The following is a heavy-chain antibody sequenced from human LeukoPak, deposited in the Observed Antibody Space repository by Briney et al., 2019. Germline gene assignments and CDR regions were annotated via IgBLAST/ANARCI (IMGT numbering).Heavy chain of an antibody. CDR2: MNPNSGNT. CDR1: GYTFTTYD. Sequence: GASVKVSCKAFGYTFTTYDINWVRQATGQGLEWMGWMNPNSGNTGYAQKFQGRVTMTRNTSISTAFMELSGLRSEDTAVYFCARRNTAMVAGLDYWGQGSLVTVSS. J-gene: IGHJ4*02. CDR3: ARRNTAMVAGLDY. D-gene: IGHD5-18*01. V-gene: IGHV1-8*01.